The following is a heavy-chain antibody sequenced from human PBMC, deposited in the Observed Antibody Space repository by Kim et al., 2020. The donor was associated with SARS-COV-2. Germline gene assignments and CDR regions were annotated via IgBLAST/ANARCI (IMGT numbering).Heavy chain of an antibody. CDR2: ISGSGGST. Sequence: GGSLRLSCAASGFTFSSYAMRWVRQAPGKGLEWVSAISGSGGSTYYADSVKGRFTISRDNSKNTLYLQMNSLRAEDTAVYYCAKGGIASVRGANFDYWGQGTLVTVSS. V-gene: IGHV3-23*01. CDR1: GFTFSSYA. D-gene: IGHD3-10*01. J-gene: IGHJ4*02. CDR3: AKGGIASVRGANFDY.